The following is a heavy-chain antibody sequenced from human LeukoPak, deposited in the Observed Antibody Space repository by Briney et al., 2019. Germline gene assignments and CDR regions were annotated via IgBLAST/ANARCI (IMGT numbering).Heavy chain of an antibody. Sequence: ASVKVSCKAFGYTFTSNYMHWVRQAPGQGPEWMGVISPSGGSTTYAQKFQGRVTLTRDMSTSTDYLELSSLRSEDTAVYYCGFPGYALNWGQGTLVTVSS. V-gene: IGHV1-46*01. D-gene: IGHD5-18*01. J-gene: IGHJ4*02. CDR2: ISPSGGST. CDR1: GYTFTSNY. CDR3: GFPGYALN.